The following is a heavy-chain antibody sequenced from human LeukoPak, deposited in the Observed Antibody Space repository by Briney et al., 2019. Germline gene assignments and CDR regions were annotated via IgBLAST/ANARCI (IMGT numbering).Heavy chain of an antibody. CDR2: ISGSGGST. CDR3: AKDFPPLYYYDSSGYDY. CDR1: GFTFSSYA. D-gene: IGHD3-22*01. Sequence: GGSLRLSCAASGFTFSSYAMSWVRQAPGKGLEWVSVISGSGGSTYYADSVKGRFTISRDNSKNTLYLQMNSLRAEDTAVYYCAKDFPPLYYYDSSGYDYWGQGTLVTVSS. V-gene: IGHV3-23*01. J-gene: IGHJ4*02.